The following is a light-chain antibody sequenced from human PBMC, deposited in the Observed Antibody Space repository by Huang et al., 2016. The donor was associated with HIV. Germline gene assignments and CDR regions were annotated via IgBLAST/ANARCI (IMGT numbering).Light chain of an antibody. CDR2: SST. CDR3: QQTYSAPVT. V-gene: IGKV1-39*01. Sequence: DIQVTQSPSSLSASVVDRVTITCRTSQRISSHLSWYQQKIGKGPKLLIYSSTVLQSGFPARFTGSGSGTDFTLTINSLQPEDFATYYCQQTYSAPVTFGGGTRVEIK. J-gene: IGKJ4*01. CDR1: QRISSH.